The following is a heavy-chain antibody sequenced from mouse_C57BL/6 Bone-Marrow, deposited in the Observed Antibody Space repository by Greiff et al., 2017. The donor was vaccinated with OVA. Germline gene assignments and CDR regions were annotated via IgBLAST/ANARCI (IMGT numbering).Heavy chain of an antibody. CDR1: GYSITSGYY. D-gene: IGHD2-5*01. CDR2: ISYDGSN. V-gene: IGHV3-6*01. Sequence: ESGPGLVKPSQSLSLTCSVTGYSITSGYYWNWIRQFPGNKLEWMGYISYDGSNNYNPSLKNRISITRDTSKNQFFLKLNSVTTEDTATYYCAKEGYSKVDYAMDYWGQGTSVTVSS. CDR3: AKEGYSKVDYAMDY. J-gene: IGHJ4*01.